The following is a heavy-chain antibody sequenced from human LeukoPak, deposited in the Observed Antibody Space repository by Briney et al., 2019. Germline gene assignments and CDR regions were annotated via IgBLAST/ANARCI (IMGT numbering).Heavy chain of an antibody. CDR1: GFTFNSFS. J-gene: IGHJ4*02. CDR2: ISSISTII. V-gene: IGHV3-48*02. CDR3: ARDLHSGAYTFDS. D-gene: IGHD1-26*01. Sequence: PGGSLRLSCAASGFTFNSFSMNWVRQAPGKGLEWVSYISSISTIIYYAGSVKGRLTISRDNAKNSLYLQMNSLRDEDTAVYYCARDLHSGAYTFDSWGQGTLVTVSS.